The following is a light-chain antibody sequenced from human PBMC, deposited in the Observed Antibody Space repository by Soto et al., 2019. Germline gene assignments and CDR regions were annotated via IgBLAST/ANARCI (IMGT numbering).Light chain of an antibody. V-gene: IGKV3-11*01. CDR1: QSVSSN. CDR3: QQRSNWPPIT. J-gene: IGKJ5*01. CDR2: GAS. Sequence: EILMTQSPATLSVSQGERATLSCRASQSVSSNLAWYQQKPGQAPSLLIYGASTRATGIPARFSGSGSGTDFTLTISSLEPEDFAVYYCQQRSNWPPITFGQGTRLEIK.